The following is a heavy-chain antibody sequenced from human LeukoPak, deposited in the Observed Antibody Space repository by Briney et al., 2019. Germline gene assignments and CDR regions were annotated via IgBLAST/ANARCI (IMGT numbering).Heavy chain of an antibody. D-gene: IGHD2-2*01. J-gene: IGHJ5*01. V-gene: IGHV3-23*01. Sequence: GGSLRLSCAASGFTFSSYWMSWVRQAPGKGLEWVSSFSSNTISTYYADSVKGRFTISRDNSKNTLYLQMNSVRAEDTAVYYCARPLVGVGTDSWGQGTLVTVSS. CDR3: ARPLVGVGTDS. CDR2: FSSNTIST. CDR1: GFTFSSYW.